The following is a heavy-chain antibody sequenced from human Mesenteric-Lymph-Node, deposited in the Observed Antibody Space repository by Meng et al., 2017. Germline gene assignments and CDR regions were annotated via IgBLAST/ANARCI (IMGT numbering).Heavy chain of an antibody. J-gene: IGHJ4*02. CDR3: AANSYTYN. Sequence: GESLKISCAAFEFSISNYEMNWVRQAPGKGLEWLSYSSSTGTTIFYGDSAKGRFTISRDNAKNSLYLQMNSLRAEDTAVYYCAANSYTYNWGQGTMVTVSS. V-gene: IGHV3-48*03. CDR2: SSSTGTTI. CDR1: EFSISNYE. D-gene: IGHD3-16*01.